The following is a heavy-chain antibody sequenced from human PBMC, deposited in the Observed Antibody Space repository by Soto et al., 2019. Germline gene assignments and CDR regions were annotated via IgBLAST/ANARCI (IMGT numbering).Heavy chain of an antibody. Sequence: GGSLRLSCAASGFTFSSYAMSWVRQAPGKGLEWVSAISGSGGSTYYADSVKGRFTISRDNSKNTLYLQMNSLRAEDTAVYYCAKEGGRIYDFWSGYYYGEYYYYYMDVWGKGTTVTVSS. V-gene: IGHV3-23*01. J-gene: IGHJ6*03. CDR2: ISGSGGST. CDR3: AKEGGRIYDFWSGYYYGEYYYYYMDV. D-gene: IGHD3-3*01. CDR1: GFTFSSYA.